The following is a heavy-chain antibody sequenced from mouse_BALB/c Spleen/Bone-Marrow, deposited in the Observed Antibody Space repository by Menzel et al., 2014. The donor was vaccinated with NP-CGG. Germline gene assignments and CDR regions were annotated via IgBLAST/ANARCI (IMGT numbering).Heavy chain of an antibody. Sequence: LVESGAELVRPGTSVKISCKASGYTFTNYWLGWVKQRPGHGLEWIGDIYPGGGYTNYNEKFKGKATLTADTSSSTAYMQLSSLTSEDSAVYYCVRYYRYDGSFYYAMDSWGQGTSVTVSS. CDR3: VRYYRYDGSFYYAMDS. D-gene: IGHD2-14*01. V-gene: IGHV1-63*02. CDR1: GYTFTNYW. J-gene: IGHJ4*01. CDR2: IYPGGGYT.